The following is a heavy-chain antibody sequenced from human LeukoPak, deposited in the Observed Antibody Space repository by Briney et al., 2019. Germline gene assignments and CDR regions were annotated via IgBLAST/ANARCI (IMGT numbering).Heavy chain of an antibody. CDR3: AREPRHSGSYRFDY. CDR2: IYYSGST. J-gene: IGHJ4*02. CDR1: GGSISSHY. Sequence: PSETLSLTCTVSGGSISSHYWSWIRQPPRKGLEWIGYIYYSGSTNYNPSLKSRVTISVDTSKNQFSLKLSSVTAADTAVYYCAREPRHSGSYRFDYWGQGTLVTVSS. D-gene: IGHD1-26*01. V-gene: IGHV4-59*11.